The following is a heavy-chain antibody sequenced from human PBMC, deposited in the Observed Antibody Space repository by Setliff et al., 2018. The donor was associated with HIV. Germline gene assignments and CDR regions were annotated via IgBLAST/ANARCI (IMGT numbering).Heavy chain of an antibody. Sequence: ASVKVSCKASGYTFSQYALHWVRQAPGQRLEWMGWINTGNENTRYSQKFQGRVSIIRDTSANTAYMELTNLRSDDSAIYYCARVSGGRPGNYYYAMDVWGQGTSVTVSS. CDR3: ARVSGGRPGNYYYAMDV. V-gene: IGHV1-3*04. D-gene: IGHD1-26*01. CDR1: GYTFSQYA. CDR2: INTGNENT. J-gene: IGHJ6*02.